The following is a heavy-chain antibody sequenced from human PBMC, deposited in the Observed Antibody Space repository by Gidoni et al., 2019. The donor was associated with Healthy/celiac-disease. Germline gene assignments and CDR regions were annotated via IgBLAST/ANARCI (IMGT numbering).Heavy chain of an antibody. CDR2: ISWNSGSI. CDR3: AKGSAFRGKLGIGNWFDP. V-gene: IGHV3-9*01. J-gene: IGHJ5*02. Sequence: EVQRVESWGGLVQPGRSLSRSCLADGLSCQDDALHWVRQAPGKGLEWVSGISWNSGSIGYADSVKGRFTISRDNAKNSLYLQMNSLRAEDTALYYCAKGSAFRGKLGIGNWFDPWGQGTLVTVSS. D-gene: IGHD7-27*01. CDR1: GLSCQDDA.